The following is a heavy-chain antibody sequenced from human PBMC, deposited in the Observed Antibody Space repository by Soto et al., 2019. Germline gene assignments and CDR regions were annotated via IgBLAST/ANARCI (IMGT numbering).Heavy chain of an antibody. CDR2: IIRIFGTA. J-gene: IGHJ6*02. Sequence: QVQLVQPGAEVKKPGSSVKVSCKASGGTFSSYAISWVRQAPGQGLEWMGGIIRIFGTADYAQKFQGRVTSTAAESTRTAYMELSSLRAEDTAVYYCATPPAGYYYYGMDVWGQGTTVTVSS. CDR1: GGTFSSYA. CDR3: ATPPAGYYYYGMDV. V-gene: IGHV1-69*12.